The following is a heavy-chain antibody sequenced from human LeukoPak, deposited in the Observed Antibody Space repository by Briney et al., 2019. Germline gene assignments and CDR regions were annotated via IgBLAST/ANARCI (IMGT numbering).Heavy chain of an antibody. CDR2: IYTGDYDT. CDR1: GPSFTSYW. CDR3: ARLSRDYYDTSADFDY. V-gene: IGHV5-51*01. J-gene: IGHJ4*02. D-gene: IGHD3-22*01. Sequence: HGESLQISCQGSGPSFTSYWMSWARQVPGKGLEWMGMIYTGDYDTRNSPSFPAHVTISADNSITTTYLQWSCLKALDTAMYYCARLSRDYYDTSADFDYCGQGSLVTVSS.